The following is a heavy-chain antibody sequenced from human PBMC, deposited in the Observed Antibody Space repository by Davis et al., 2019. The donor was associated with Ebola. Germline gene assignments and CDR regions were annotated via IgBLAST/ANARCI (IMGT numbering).Heavy chain of an antibody. CDR1: GFTFSDYY. Sequence: GESLKISCAASGFTFSDYYMSWIRQAPGKGLEWVSYISSSGSTIYYADSVKGRFTISRDNAKNSLYLQMNSLRAEDTAVYYCARERAAAADYYYGMDVWGQGTTVTVSS. CDR3: ARERAAAADYYYGMDV. V-gene: IGHV3-11*01. J-gene: IGHJ6*02. CDR2: ISSSGSTI. D-gene: IGHD6-13*01.